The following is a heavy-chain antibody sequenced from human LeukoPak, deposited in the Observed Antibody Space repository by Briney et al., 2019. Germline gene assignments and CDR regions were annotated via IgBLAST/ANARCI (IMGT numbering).Heavy chain of an antibody. CDR1: GYTFTNYH. J-gene: IGHJ3*02. CDR3: ARDGPYYYDASHDAFDI. Sequence: SVKVAFKAAGYTFTNYHISWVRQAPGQGREWMGGIVPIFGTANYAQKFPGRVTITADKSTSTAYMELSSLRSEDTAVYYCARDGPYYYDASHDAFDIWGQGTMVTVSS. V-gene: IGHV1-69*06. CDR2: IVPIFGTA. D-gene: IGHD3-22*01.